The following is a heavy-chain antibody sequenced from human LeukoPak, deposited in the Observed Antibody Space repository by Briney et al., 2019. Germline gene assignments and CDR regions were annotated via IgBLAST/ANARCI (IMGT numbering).Heavy chain of an antibody. D-gene: IGHD3-3*01. CDR1: GFTFSSYS. J-gene: IGHJ6*02. CDR3: ASTYYDFWSGYPYYYYGMDV. CDR2: ISSSSSYI. V-gene: IGHV3-21*04. Sequence: GGSLRLSCAASGFTFSSYSMNWVRQAPGKGLEWVSSISSSSSYIYYADSVKGRFTISRDNAKNSLYLQMSSLRAEDTAVYYCASTYYDFWSGYPYYYYGMDVWGHGTTVTVSS.